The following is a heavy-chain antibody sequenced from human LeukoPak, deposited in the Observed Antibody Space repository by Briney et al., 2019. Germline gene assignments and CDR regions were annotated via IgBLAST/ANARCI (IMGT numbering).Heavy chain of an antibody. D-gene: IGHD4-17*01. CDR2: IYTSGSS. Sequence: SETLSLTCTVSGGSINSYYWSWIRQPAGKGLEGIGRIYTSGSSNCNPSLKSRVTMSVDTSKNQFSLRLTSVTAADTAVYYCARAAYGDYRYYYFYLDVWGKGTTVTVSS. J-gene: IGHJ6*03. V-gene: IGHV4-4*07. CDR3: ARAAYGDYRYYYFYLDV. CDR1: GGSINSYY.